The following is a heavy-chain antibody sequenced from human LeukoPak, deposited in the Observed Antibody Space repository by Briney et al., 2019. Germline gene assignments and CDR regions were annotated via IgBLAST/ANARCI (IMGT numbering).Heavy chain of an antibody. CDR1: GLTFSSHW. V-gene: IGHV3-21*01. CDR3: ASDSSGHNAFDI. D-gene: IGHD3-22*01. CDR2: ISSSSSYI. J-gene: IGHJ3*02. Sequence: GGSLRLSCAASGLTFSSHWMHWVRQAPGKGLEWVSSISSSSSYIYYADSVKGRFTISRDNAKNSLYLQMNSLRAEDTAVYYCASDSSGHNAFDIWGQGTMVTVSS.